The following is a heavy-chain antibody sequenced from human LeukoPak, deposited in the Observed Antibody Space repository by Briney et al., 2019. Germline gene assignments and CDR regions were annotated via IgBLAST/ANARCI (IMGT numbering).Heavy chain of an antibody. CDR3: APAPVPDHSSSSFDY. V-gene: IGHV1-69*13. CDR1: GGTFSIYA. J-gene: IGHJ4*02. D-gene: IGHD6-6*01. Sequence: SVNVCCKGSGGTFSIYAISWVRQAPGQGLEWMGGIIPIFGRANYAQKVQGRVTITADESTSTAYMELRRLRSEDTAVDYCAPAPVPDHSSSSFDYWGQGTLVTVSS. CDR2: IIPIFGRA.